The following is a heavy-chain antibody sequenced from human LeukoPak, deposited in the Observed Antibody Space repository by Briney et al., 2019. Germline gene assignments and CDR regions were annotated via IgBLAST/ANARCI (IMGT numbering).Heavy chain of an antibody. CDR1: GYTFTSYG. CDR2: IIPILGIA. Sequence: GASVKVSCKASGYTFTSYGISWVRQAPGQGLEWMGRIIPILGIANYAQKFQGRVTITADKSTSTAYMELSSLRSEDTAVYYCARERYNWNDGDYFDYWGQGTLVTVSS. CDR3: ARERYNWNDGDYFDY. V-gene: IGHV1-69*04. J-gene: IGHJ4*02. D-gene: IGHD1-1*01.